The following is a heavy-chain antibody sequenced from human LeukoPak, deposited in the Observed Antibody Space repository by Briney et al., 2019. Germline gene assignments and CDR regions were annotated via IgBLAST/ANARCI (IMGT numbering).Heavy chain of an antibody. CDR3: ARGLSSSWYWGANWFDP. V-gene: IGHV1-8*01. J-gene: IGHJ5*02. CDR2: MNPNSGNT. Sequence: ASVKVSCKASGYTFTSYDINWVRQATGQGLEWMGWMNPNSGNTGYALKFQGRVTMTRNTSISTAYMGLSSLRSEDTAVYYCARGLSSSWYWGANWFDPWGQGTLVTVSS. CDR1: GYTFTSYD. D-gene: IGHD6-13*01.